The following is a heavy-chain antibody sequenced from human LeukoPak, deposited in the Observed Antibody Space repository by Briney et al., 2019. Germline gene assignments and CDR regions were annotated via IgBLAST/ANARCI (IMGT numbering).Heavy chain of an antibody. J-gene: IGHJ4*02. V-gene: IGHV4-61*03. CDR3: ARRDYGGPRAADY. CDR2: IYYTGTT. Sequence: SETLSLTCTVSGGSVSSASYYWSWLRQSPGKGLEWIGYIYYTGTTNYNPSLSSRVTISLDTSMNHFSLRLNSVTAADTAVYYCARRDYGGPRAADYWGQGTLVTVSS. CDR1: GGSVSSASYY. D-gene: IGHD4-23*01.